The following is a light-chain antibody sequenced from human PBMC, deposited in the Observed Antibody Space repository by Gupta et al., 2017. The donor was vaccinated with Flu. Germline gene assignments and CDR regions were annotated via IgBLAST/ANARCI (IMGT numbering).Light chain of an antibody. J-gene: IGLJ2*01. CDR3: QSYARTGLVV. Sequence: NFMLIQPLSMSESPGTPVTISCTRSSGNIADHYVQWFQQRPGSSPTTLLFEDDKRLSGVPDRFSVSLDSASNSASLTISGLLPEDEADYYCQSYARTGLVVFGGGTKLTVL. CDR2: EDD. V-gene: IGLV6-57*01. CDR1: SGNIADHY.